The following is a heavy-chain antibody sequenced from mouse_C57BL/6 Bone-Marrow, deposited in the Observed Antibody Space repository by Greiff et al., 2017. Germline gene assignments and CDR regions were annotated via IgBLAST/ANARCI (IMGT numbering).Heavy chain of an antibody. CDR2: IYPGSGST. V-gene: IGHV1-55*01. D-gene: IGHD1-2*01. J-gene: IGHJ2*01. CDR3: AREGDGYYGYHFDY. CDR1: GCTFTSYW. Sequence: QVQLQQPGAELVKPGASVKMSCKASGCTFTSYWITWVKQRPGQGLEWIGDIYPGSGSTNYNEKFKSKATLTVDTSSSTAYMQLSSLTSEDSAVYDCAREGDGYYGYHFDYWGQGTTLTVSS.